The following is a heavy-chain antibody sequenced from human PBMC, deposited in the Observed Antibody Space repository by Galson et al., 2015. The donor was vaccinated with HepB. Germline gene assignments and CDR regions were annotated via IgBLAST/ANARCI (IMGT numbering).Heavy chain of an antibody. CDR3: VKEGSWFGGDWFDP. CDR2: INGRGPTR. CDR1: GFIFRHHA. D-gene: IGHD3-16*01. J-gene: IGHJ5*02. V-gene: IGHV3-23*01. Sequence: LRLSCAGSGFIFRHHAMAWIRQAPGQGLEWVSGINGRGPTRSYSDAVKGRFSISRDNSKDTVFLQMDNLRAEDTAVYYCVKEGSWFGGDWFDPWGQGALVTVS.